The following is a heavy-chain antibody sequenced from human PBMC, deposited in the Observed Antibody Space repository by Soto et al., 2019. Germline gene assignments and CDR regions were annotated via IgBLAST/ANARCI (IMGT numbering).Heavy chain of an antibody. Sequence: SETLSLTCTAYGESFNGYYWSWIRQPPGKGLEWIGEIHHSGSTNYNPSLKSRVTFSIDTSKRQFSLKVRSVTTADTAVYYCARGKRGSSWYRGEEKYYYYGMDVWGQGTPVTVSS. D-gene: IGHD6-13*01. J-gene: IGHJ6*02. V-gene: IGHV4-34*01. CDR2: IHHSGST. CDR1: GESFNGYY. CDR3: ARGKRGSSWYRGEEKYYYYGMDV.